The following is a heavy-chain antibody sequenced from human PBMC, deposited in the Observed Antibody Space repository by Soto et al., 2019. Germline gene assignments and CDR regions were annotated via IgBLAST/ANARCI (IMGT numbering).Heavy chain of an antibody. CDR2: ISYSGST. Sequence: SETLSLTCTVSGASISTYYWSWIRQPPGKGLEWIGYISYSGSTNYNPSLKSRVTISFDASKNEISLQVRSATAANAAVYYCARDLKEYCSDGKCNWFDPWGQGTLVTVSS. J-gene: IGHJ5*02. D-gene: IGHD2-15*01. CDR1: GASISTYY. V-gene: IGHV4-59*01. CDR3: ARDLKEYCSDGKCNWFDP.